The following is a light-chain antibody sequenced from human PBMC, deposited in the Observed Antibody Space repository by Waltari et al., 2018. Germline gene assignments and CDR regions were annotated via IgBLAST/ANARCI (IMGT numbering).Light chain of an antibody. Sequence: EIVLTHSPATLSLSPGERATLSCRASQSVSSYLAWYQQKPGQAPRLLIYDASNSATGIPARFSGSGSGTDFTLTISSLEPEDFAVYYCQQARTFGQGTKVEIK. CDR1: QSVSSY. CDR3: QQART. V-gene: IGKV3-11*01. J-gene: IGKJ1*01. CDR2: DAS.